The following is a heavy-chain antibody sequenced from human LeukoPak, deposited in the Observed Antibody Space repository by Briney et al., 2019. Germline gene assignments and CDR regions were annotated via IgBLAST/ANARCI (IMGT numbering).Heavy chain of an antibody. Sequence: SGTLSLTCTVSGGSISSYYWSWIRQPPGKGLEWIGYIYYSGSTNYNPSLKSRVTISVDTSKNQFSLKLSSVTAADTAVYYCARGLSDFWSGYPDAFDIWGQGTMVTVSS. V-gene: IGHV4-59*01. CDR2: IYYSGST. D-gene: IGHD3-3*01. CDR3: ARGLSDFWSGYPDAFDI. CDR1: GGSISSYY. J-gene: IGHJ3*02.